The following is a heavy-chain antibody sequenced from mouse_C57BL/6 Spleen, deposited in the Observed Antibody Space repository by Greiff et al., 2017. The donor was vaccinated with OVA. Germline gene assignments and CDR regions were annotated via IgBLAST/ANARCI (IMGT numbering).Heavy chain of an antibody. V-gene: IGHV1-52*01. Sequence: QVQLQQPGAELVRPGSSVKLSCKASGYTFTSYWMHWVKQRPIQGLEWIGNIDPSDSETNYNQKFKDKATLTVDKSSSTAYMQLSSLTSEDSAVYYCARFTYYGSSYYAMDYWGQGTSVTVSS. CDR1: GYTFTSYW. D-gene: IGHD1-1*01. CDR2: IDPSDSET. J-gene: IGHJ4*01. CDR3: ARFTYYGSSYYAMDY.